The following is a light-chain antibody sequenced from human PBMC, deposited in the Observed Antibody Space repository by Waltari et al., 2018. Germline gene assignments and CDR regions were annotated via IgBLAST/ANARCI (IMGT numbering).Light chain of an antibody. V-gene: IGKV3-11*01. J-gene: IGKJ5*01. Sequence: EIVFTQSPATLSLSPGERATLSCRASQSVSSYLAWYQQKPGQAPRLLIYDASNRATGIPARFSGSGSGTDFTLTISSLEPEDFAVYDCQQLGAITFGQGTRLEIK. CDR3: QQLGAIT. CDR2: DAS. CDR1: QSVSSY.